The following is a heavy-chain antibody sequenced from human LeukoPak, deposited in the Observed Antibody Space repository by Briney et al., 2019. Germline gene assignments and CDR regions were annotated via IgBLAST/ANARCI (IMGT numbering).Heavy chain of an antibody. V-gene: IGHV4-34*01. CDR1: GGSFSGYY. J-gene: IGHJ4*02. Sequence: PSETLSLTCAVYGGSFSGYYWSWIRQPPGKGLEGIGEINHSGSTNYNPSLKSRVTISVDTSKNQFSLKLSSVTAADTAVYYCARTEGAAAGPVDYWGQGTLVTVSS. D-gene: IGHD6-13*01. CDR3: ARTEGAAAGPVDY. CDR2: INHSGST.